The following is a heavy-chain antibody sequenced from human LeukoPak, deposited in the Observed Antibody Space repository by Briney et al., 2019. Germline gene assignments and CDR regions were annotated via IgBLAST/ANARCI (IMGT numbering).Heavy chain of an antibody. Sequence: PSETLSLTCAVYGGSFSGYYWSWIRQPPGKGLEWIGEINHSGSTNYNPSLKSRVTISVDTSKNQFSLKLSSVTAADTAVYYCARDHDGDYFFDYWGQGTLVTVSS. V-gene: IGHV4-34*01. J-gene: IGHJ4*02. D-gene: IGHD4-17*01. CDR1: GGSFSGYY. CDR2: INHSGST. CDR3: ARDHDGDYFFDY.